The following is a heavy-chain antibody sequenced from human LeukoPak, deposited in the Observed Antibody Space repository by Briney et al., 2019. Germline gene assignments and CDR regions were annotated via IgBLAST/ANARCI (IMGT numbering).Heavy chain of an antibody. D-gene: IGHD2-2*01. CDR3: ASDVGYCTRTNCYGLYY. CDR1: GGTFSSYA. J-gene: IGHJ4*02. V-gene: IGHV1-69*01. CDR2: IIPIFGTA. Sequence: GSSVKVSCKASGGTFSSYAISWVRQAPGQGLEWMGGIIPIFGTANYAQKFQGRVTITADESTSTAYMELRSLRSDDTAVYYCASDVGYCTRTNCYGLYYWGQGTLVTVSS.